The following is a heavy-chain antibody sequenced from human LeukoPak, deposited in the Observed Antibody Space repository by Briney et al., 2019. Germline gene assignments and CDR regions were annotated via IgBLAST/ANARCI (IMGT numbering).Heavy chain of an antibody. J-gene: IGHJ3*02. V-gene: IGHV3-11*05. Sequence: GGSLRLSCAASGFTLSDYYMSWIRQAPGKGLEWVSYISSSSSYTNYADSVKGRFTISRDNAKNSLYLQMNSLRAEDTAVYYCARELNARPALDIWGQGTMVTVSS. CDR3: ARELNARPALDI. CDR2: ISSSSSYT. D-gene: IGHD2-8*01. CDR1: GFTLSDYY.